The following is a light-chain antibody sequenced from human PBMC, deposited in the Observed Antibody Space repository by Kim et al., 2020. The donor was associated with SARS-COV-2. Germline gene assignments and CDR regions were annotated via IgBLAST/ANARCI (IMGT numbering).Light chain of an antibody. J-gene: IGLJ3*02. CDR2: QDS. CDR1: ELGSTY. CDR3: QAWDSTTVL. Sequence: SYELTQPPSVSVSPGQTATILCSGDELGSTYTCWYQQKPGQSPVLLVHQDSKRPSGISERFSGSKSGNTATLTITGTDTVDEADYYCQAWDSTTVLFGGG. V-gene: IGLV3-1*01.